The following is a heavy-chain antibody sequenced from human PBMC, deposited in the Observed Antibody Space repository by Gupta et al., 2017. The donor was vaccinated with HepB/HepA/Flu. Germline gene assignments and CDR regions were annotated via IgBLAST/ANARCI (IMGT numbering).Heavy chain of an antibody. CDR3: ARLGLERREFFGSTYNWFDP. CDR1: GGSISSSSYY. J-gene: IGHJ5*02. Sequence: QLQLQESGPGLVKPSETLSLTCTVSGGSISSSSYYWGWIRQPPGKGLEWIGSIYYSGSTYYNPSLKSRVTISVDTSKNQFSLKLSSVTAADTAVYYCARLGLERREFFGSTYNWFDPWGQGTLVTVSS. V-gene: IGHV4-39*01. D-gene: IGHD1-1*01. CDR2: IYYSGST.